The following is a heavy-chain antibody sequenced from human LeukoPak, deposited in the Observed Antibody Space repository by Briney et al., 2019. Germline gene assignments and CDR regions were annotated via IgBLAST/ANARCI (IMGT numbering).Heavy chain of an antibody. CDR3: ARDGGCSSTSCPHYCYGMDI. Sequence: PSKTLSLTCTVSGGSISSYYWSWIRQPAGKGLEWIGRIYTSGSTNYNPSLESRVTMSVDTSKNQFSLKLSSVTAADTAVYYCARDGGCSSTSCPHYCYGMDIWGQGTTVTVSS. CDR1: GGSISSYY. V-gene: IGHV4-4*07. D-gene: IGHD2-2*01. CDR2: IYTSGST. J-gene: IGHJ6*02.